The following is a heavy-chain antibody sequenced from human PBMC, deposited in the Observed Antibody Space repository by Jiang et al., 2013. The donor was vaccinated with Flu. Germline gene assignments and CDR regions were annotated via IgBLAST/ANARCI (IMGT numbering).Heavy chain of an antibody. Sequence: DYSMHWVRQAPGKGLEWVSLITWNGGGTYYADSVKGRFTISRDNSKNSLYLQMNSLRTEDTALYYCAKDFYDSSGYLHLTFFGSWGQGTLVTVSS. CDR2: ITWNGGGT. J-gene: IGHJ4*02. D-gene: IGHD3-22*01. CDR3: AKDFYDSSGYLHLTFFGS. CDR1: DYS. V-gene: IGHV3-43*01.